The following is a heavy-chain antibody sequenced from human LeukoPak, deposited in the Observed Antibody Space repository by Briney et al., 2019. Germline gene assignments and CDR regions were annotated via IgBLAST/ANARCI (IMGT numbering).Heavy chain of an antibody. CDR2: ISSSGGST. Sequence: GGSLRLSCAASGFTFSNYAMSWVRQAPGKGLEWVSAISSSGGSTYYADSVKGRFTISRDNSKNTLYLQMSSLSAEDTAVYYCAKMNVLTGYYTPNFDFWGQGTLVTVSS. D-gene: IGHD3-9*01. V-gene: IGHV3-23*01. J-gene: IGHJ4*02. CDR1: GFTFSNYA. CDR3: AKMNVLTGYYTPNFDF.